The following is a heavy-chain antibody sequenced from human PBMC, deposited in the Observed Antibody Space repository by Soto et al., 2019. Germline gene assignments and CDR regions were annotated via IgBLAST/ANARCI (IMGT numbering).Heavy chain of an antibody. V-gene: IGHV2-5*01. D-gene: IGHD6-6*01. CDR3: AHRPPFQQLGIRDAFDI. Sequence: QITLKESGPTLVKPTQTLTLTCTFSGFSLSTGGVGVGWIRQPPGKALEWLALIYWNDDKRYSPSLKSRLTITKDTAKNQVVLTMTNMDPVDTATYYCAHRPPFQQLGIRDAFDIWGQGTMVTVSS. CDR2: IYWNDDK. J-gene: IGHJ3*02. CDR1: GFSLSTGGVG.